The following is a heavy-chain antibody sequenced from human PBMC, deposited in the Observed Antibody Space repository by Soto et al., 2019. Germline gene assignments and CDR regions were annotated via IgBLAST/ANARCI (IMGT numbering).Heavy chain of an antibody. V-gene: IGHV3-9*01. Sequence: EVQLVESGGGLVQPGRSLRVSCAASGFAFDDYAMHWVRQAPGKGLEWVSGISWKGGSLGYADSVKGRFTISRDNAKNSLYLQMNSLRAEDTAFYYRAKDSYSSSSGTFDYWGQGTLVTVSS. D-gene: IGHD6-6*01. J-gene: IGHJ4*02. CDR2: ISWKGGSL. CDR1: GFAFDDYA. CDR3: AKDSYSSSSGTFDY.